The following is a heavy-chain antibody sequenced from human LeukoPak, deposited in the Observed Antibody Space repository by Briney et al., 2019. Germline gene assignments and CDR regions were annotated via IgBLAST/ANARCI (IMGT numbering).Heavy chain of an antibody. V-gene: IGHV1-69*13. CDR3: ARSYSDSSDWFDP. CDR2: IIPIFGTA. D-gene: IGHD2-15*01. J-gene: IGHJ5*02. CDR1: GGTISSYA. Sequence: SVTVSCKASGGTISSYAISWVRQAPGQGLEWMGGIIPIFGTANYAQKFQGRVTITADESTSTAYMELSSLRSEDTAVYYCARSYSDSSDWFDPWGQGTLVTVSS.